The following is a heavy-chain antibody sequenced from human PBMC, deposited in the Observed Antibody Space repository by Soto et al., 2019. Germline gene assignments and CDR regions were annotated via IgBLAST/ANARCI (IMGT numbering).Heavy chain of an antibody. CDR3: ATDGSYAQHV. V-gene: IGHV3-74*01. CDR1: GFTFSNTW. J-gene: IGHJ6*02. Sequence: PGGSLRLSCAASGFTFSNTWMHWVRQAPGKGLVWVSHINSDGTTTTYADSVKGRFTISRDNAKNTVHLQMNSLRAEDTAVYYCATDGSYAQHVWGQGPTGTASS. CDR2: INSDGTTT. D-gene: IGHD2-2*01.